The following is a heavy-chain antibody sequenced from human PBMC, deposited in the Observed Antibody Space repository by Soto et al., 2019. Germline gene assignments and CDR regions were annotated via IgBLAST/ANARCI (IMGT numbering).Heavy chain of an antibody. CDR1: GFTFSSYG. CDR2: ISYDGSNK. CDR3: AKGGTFDYGGNFFDY. V-gene: IGHV3-30*18. Sequence: SLRLSCSAAGFTFSSYGMHWVRQAPGKGLEWVAVISYDGSNKYYADSVKGRFTISRDNSKNTLYLQMNSLRAEDTAVYYCAKGGTFDYGGNFFDYWGQGTLVTVSS. J-gene: IGHJ4*02. D-gene: IGHD4-17*01.